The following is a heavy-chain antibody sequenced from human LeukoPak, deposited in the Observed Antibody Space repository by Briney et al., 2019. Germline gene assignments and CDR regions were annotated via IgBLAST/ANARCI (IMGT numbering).Heavy chain of an antibody. D-gene: IGHD5-24*01. CDR1: GGTFSSYA. J-gene: IGHJ4*02. V-gene: IGHV1-69*05. CDR2: IIPIFGTA. Sequence: ASVKVSCKASGGTFSSYAISWVRQAPGQGLEWMGGIIPIFGTANYAQKFQGRVTITTDESTSTAYMELSSLRSEDTAVYYCARGGYEMATIRGRSGYFDYWGQGTLVTVSS. CDR3: ARGGYEMATIRGRSGYFDY.